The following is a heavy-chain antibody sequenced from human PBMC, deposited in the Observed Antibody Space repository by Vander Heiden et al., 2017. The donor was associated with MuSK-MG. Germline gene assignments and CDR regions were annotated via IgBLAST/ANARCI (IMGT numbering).Heavy chain of an antibody. J-gene: IGHJ3*02. CDR3: SRVAVEVVFNDAFDI. CDR2: IRSKAYGGTN. V-gene: IGHV3-49*04. D-gene: IGHD2-15*01. CDR1: GFRLGDYA. Sequence: EVQLLKSGGGLVQPGRSLGLSCTASGFRLGDYAMSWVRQEPGKGLEWVGGIRSKAYGGTNEYDASGKGRFTIARDDSKSSSYMQMNRMKTDDTAVYYCSRVAVEVVFNDAFDIWGHGTMVTVSS.